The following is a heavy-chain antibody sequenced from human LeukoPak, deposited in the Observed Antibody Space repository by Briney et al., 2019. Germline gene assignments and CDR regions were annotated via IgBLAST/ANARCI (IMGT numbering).Heavy chain of an antibody. Sequence: ASVKVSCKASGYTFISYDINWVRQVPGQGLEWMGWINPNSGNTGYAQKFQGRVTITRNTSISTAFMELSSLRYEDTAVYYCARRAVGNSYYYSMDVWGKGTTVTVSS. CDR2: INPNSGNT. CDR3: ARRAVGNSYYYSMDV. D-gene: IGHD6-19*01. V-gene: IGHV1-8*03. J-gene: IGHJ6*03. CDR1: GYTFISYD.